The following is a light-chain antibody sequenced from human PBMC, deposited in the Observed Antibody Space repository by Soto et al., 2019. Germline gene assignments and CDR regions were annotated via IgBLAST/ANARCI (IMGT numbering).Light chain of an antibody. J-gene: IGKJ1*01. V-gene: IGKV3-15*01. Sequence: VITQNQTTLSVSPGEGATLSCRASQSVSSNLTWYQQKPGQAPRLLIYGASTRATGVPARFSGSGSGTEFTLTISSLQSEDFAVYYCQQYNDWWTFGQGTKVDIK. CDR2: GAS. CDR3: QQYNDWWT. CDR1: QSVSSN.